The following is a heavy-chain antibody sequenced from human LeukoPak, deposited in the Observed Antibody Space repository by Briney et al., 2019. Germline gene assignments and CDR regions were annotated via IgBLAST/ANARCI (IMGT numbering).Heavy chain of an antibody. D-gene: IGHD3-22*01. CDR1: GGPISSGSYY. Sequence: PSQTLSLTCTVSGGPISSGSYYWSWIRQPAGKGLEWIGRIYTSGSTNYNPSPKSRVTISVDTSKNQFSLKLSSVTAADTAVYYCARAQYHYYDSSGYHAFDIWGQGTMVTVSS. J-gene: IGHJ3*02. CDR3: ARAQYHYYDSSGYHAFDI. CDR2: IYTSGST. V-gene: IGHV4-61*02.